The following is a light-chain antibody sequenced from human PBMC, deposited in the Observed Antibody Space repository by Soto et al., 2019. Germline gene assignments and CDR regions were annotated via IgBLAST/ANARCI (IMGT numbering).Light chain of an antibody. Sequence: EIVMRQSPATLFVSPGQRATLSCRGSQSVSRNVAWYQQKPGQALRLLIYGASTRATVIPARFSGSGSGTECTLTISSLQSEDFAVYYCQQYNNLPLTFGGGTKVEIK. CDR1: QSVSRN. J-gene: IGKJ4*01. CDR2: GAS. CDR3: QQYNNLPLT. V-gene: IGKV3-15*01.